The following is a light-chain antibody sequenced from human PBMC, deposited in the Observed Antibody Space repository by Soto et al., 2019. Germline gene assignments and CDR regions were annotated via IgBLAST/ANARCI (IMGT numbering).Light chain of an antibody. V-gene: IGLV2-11*01. Sequence: QSALNQPRSVSGSPRQSVTISCTGTSSDVGGYNYVSWYQQHPGKAPKLMIYDVRKRPSGVPDRFSGFKSGNTASLTISGIQAEDAADYYCCSYAGTYTYVFGTGTKLTVL. J-gene: IGLJ1*01. CDR1: SSDVGGYNY. CDR3: CSYAGTYTYV. CDR2: DVR.